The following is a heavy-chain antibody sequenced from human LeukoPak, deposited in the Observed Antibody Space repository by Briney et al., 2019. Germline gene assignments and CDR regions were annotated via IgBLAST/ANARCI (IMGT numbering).Heavy chain of an antibody. CDR3: ARLVGIAAAGRGGRNWFDP. J-gene: IGHJ5*02. Sequence: GESLKISCKGSGYSFTSYWIGWVRQMPGKGLEWMGIIYPGDSDTRYSPSFQGQVTISADKSISTAYLQWSSLKASDTAMYYCARLVGIAAAGRGGRNWFDPWGQGTLVTVAS. V-gene: IGHV5-51*01. D-gene: IGHD6-13*01. CDR1: GYSFTSYW. CDR2: IYPGDSDT.